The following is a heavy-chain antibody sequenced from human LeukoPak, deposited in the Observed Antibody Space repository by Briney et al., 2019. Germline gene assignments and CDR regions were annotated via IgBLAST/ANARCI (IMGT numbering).Heavy chain of an antibody. J-gene: IGHJ4*02. D-gene: IGHD5-24*01. CDR1: GFTFDDYA. V-gene: IGHV3-43*02. CDR3: VRWNY. Sequence: GGSLRLSCAASGFTFDDYAMHWVRQAPGKGLEWVSLISGDGGSTYYGDSVKGRFTISRDNAKNSVYLQMDSLRAEDTAVYYCVRWNYWGQGTLVTVSS. CDR2: ISGDGGST.